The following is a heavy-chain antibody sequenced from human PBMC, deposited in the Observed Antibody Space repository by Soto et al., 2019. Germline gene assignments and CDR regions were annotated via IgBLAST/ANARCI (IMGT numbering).Heavy chain of an antibody. CDR1: GGTFSSYA. J-gene: IGHJ6*02. D-gene: IGHD2-2*02. CDR3: ARGDYCSSTSCYTAPGYYGMDV. CDR2: IIPIFGTA. V-gene: IGHV1-69*01. Sequence: QVQLVQSGAEVQKPGSSVKVSCKASGGTFSSYAIIWVRQAPGQGLEWMGGIIPIFGTAHYAQKFQGRVTITADESTSTAYMELSSLRYEDTAVYYCARGDYCSSTSCYTAPGYYGMDVWGQGTTVTVSS.